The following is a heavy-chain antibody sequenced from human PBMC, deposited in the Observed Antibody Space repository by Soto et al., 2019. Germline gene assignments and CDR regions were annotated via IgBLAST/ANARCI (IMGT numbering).Heavy chain of an antibody. Sequence: PSETLSLTCTVSGYSITSTYHWAWIRQSPGKGLEWIGNIYHSGTTYYNPSLRSRVTISLDTSKNNFSLNLSSVTASDTAVYSCARTQGDYGVNWDWYFDLWGQGTPVTVSS. J-gene: IGHJ2*01. CDR3: ARTQGDYGVNWDWYFDL. CDR1: GYSITSTYH. V-gene: IGHV4-38-2*02. CDR2: IYHSGTT. D-gene: IGHD4-17*01.